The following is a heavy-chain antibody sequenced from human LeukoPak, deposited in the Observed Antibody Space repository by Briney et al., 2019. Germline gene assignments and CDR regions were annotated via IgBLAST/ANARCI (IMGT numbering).Heavy chain of an antibody. J-gene: IGHJ4*02. D-gene: IGHD4-17*01. V-gene: IGHV3-21*01. CDR3: ARVMTSMTTADLDC. CDR1: GFTFSGYS. CDR2: ISSSGRYI. Sequence: PGGSLRLSCAASGFTFSGYSMNWVIQAPGKGLEWVSSISSSGRYISYADSVKGRFTISRDNAKNSLYLHMNSLRAEDTAVYYCARVMTSMTTADLDCWGQGTLVSVSS.